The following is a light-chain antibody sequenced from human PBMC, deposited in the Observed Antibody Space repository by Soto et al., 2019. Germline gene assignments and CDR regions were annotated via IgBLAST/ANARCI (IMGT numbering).Light chain of an antibody. CDR2: RNN. CDR3: AAWDDSLSGPV. V-gene: IGLV1-47*01. CDR1: SSNIGSNY. J-gene: IGLJ7*01. Sequence: QSVLTQPPSASGTPGQRVTISCSGSSSNIGSNYVYWYQQLPGTAPKLLIYRNNQRPSGVPDRFSGSKSGTSASLVISGLRSEDEAYYYCAAWDDSLSGPVFGGGTQLTVL.